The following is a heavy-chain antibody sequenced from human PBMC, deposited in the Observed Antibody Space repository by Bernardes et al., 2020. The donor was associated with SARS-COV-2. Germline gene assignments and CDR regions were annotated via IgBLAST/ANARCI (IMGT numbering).Heavy chain of an antibody. V-gene: IGHV3-66*01. CDR2: IYSGGTT. CDR1: GFTLSGNY. J-gene: IGHJ4*02. CDR3: ARDGYRGSRPMCFDC. D-gene: IGHD1-26*01. Sequence: GGSLRLSCAASGFTLSGNYMNWVRQAPGKGLEWVSVIYSGGTTSYADSVKGRFTISRDISKNTLYLQMNSLRAEDTAVYYCARDGYRGSRPMCFDCWGQGTLVTVSS.